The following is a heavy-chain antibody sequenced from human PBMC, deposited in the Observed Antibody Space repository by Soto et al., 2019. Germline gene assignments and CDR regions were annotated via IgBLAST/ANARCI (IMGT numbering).Heavy chain of an antibody. J-gene: IGHJ4*02. CDR1: GFIFSNYW. CDR2: IKSGEIGI. Sequence: EVQLVESGGGLVQPGGSLRLSCAASGFIFSNYWMHWVRQAPGKGLVWVSRIKSGEIGISYADSVKGRFTISRDNAKKTFYLQIKSLRVEDTRLYYFARGGADILTGPLDYWGQGALVTVSS. CDR3: ARGGADILTGPLDY. D-gene: IGHD3-9*01. V-gene: IGHV3-74*01.